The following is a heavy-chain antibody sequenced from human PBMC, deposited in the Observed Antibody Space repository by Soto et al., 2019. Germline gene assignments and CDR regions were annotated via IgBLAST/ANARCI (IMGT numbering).Heavy chain of an antibody. D-gene: IGHD3-10*01. V-gene: IGHV1-18*01. Sequence: TSVKVSCKASGYTFTSYGISWVRQAPGQGLEWMGWISAYNGNTNYAQKLQGRVTMTTDTSTSTAYMELRSLRSDDTAVYYCARAANSMVRGVILIVFDYWGQGTLVTVSS. CDR1: GYTFTSYG. J-gene: IGHJ4*02. CDR2: ISAYNGNT. CDR3: ARAANSMVRGVILIVFDY.